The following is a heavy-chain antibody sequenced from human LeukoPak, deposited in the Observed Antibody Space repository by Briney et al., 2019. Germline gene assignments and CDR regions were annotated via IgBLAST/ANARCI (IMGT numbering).Heavy chain of an antibody. J-gene: IGHJ4*02. V-gene: IGHV3-21*01. CDR2: ISSSSGYI. CDR1: GFTFSSYS. CDR3: AREGYLDY. Sequence: GGSLRLSCAASGFTFSSYSMNWVRQAPGKGLEWVSSISSSSGYIYYADSVKGRFTISRDNAKNSLYLQMNSLRAEDTAMYYCAREGYLDYWGQGTLVTVSS.